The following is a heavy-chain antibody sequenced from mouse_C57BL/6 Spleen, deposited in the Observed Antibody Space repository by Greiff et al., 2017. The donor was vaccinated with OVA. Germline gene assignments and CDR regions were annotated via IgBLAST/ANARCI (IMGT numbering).Heavy chain of an antibody. D-gene: IGHD2-4*01. Sequence: KLEESGGDLVKPGGSLKLSCAASGFTFSSYGMSWVRQTPDKRLEWVATISSGGSYTYYPDSVKGRFTISRDNAKNTLYLQMSSLKSEDTAMYYCARRSYDYEGYFDYWGQGTTLTVSS. CDR1: GFTFSSYG. J-gene: IGHJ2*01. V-gene: IGHV5-6*02. CDR2: ISSGGSYT. CDR3: ARRSYDYEGYFDY.